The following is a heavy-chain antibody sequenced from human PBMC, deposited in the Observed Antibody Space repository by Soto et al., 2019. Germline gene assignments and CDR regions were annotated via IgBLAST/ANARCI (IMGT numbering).Heavy chain of an antibody. CDR2: ISAYNGNT. V-gene: IGHV1-18*01. CDR3: VREIAVAVSDY. J-gene: IGHJ4*02. CDR1: RYSLKNYC. Sequence: SAEASFKACRYSLKNYCRSWLLQSPGQGLEWMGWISAYNGNTNYAQKLQGRVTMTTDTSTSTAYMELRSLRSDDTSVYYCVREIAVAVSDYWGQGTLVTVSS. D-gene: IGHD6-19*01.